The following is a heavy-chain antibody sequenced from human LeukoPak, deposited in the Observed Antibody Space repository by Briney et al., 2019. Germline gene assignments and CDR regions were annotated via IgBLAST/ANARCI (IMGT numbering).Heavy chain of an antibody. CDR2: ISAYNGNT. CDR1: GYTFTSYG. V-gene: IGHV1-18*01. CDR3: AREVVVPAAIKPLDY. D-gene: IGHD2-2*01. Sequence: ASVKVSCKASGYTFTSYGISWVRQAPGQGLEWMGWISAYNGNTNYAQKLQGRVTMTTDTSTSTAYMELRSLRSDDTAVYYCAREVVVPAAIKPLDYWGQGTLVTVSS. J-gene: IGHJ4*02.